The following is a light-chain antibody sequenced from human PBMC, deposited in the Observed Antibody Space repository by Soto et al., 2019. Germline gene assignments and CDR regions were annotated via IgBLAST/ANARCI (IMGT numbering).Light chain of an antibody. CDR2: DTF. Sequence: EIVLTQSPATLSLSPGERATLSCRASQSVGIYLGWYQQKPGQAPRLLIYDTFNRAPGIPARFSGSGSGTDFTLNFSSLEPEDFAVYYCQQRSSWLQLTFGGGTKVEIK. CDR1: QSVGIY. V-gene: IGKV3-11*01. CDR3: QQRSSWLQLT. J-gene: IGKJ4*01.